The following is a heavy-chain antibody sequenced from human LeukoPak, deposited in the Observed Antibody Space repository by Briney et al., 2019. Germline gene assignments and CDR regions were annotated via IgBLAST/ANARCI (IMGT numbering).Heavy chain of an antibody. D-gene: IGHD7-27*01. CDR3: ARTWGSLDY. V-gene: IGHV1-8*02. CDR2: MNPNSVNT. CDR1: GGTFSSYT. Sequence: ASVKVSCKASGGTFSSYTISWVRQATGPPLEWIGWMNPNSVNTGYAQKFQVRVTMTRDTSISTAYMELSSLRSDDTAVYYCARTWGSLDYWGKGALVTVSS. J-gene: IGHJ4*02.